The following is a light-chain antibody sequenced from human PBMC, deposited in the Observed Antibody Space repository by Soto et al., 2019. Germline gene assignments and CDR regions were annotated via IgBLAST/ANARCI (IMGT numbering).Light chain of an antibody. V-gene: IGKV3-11*01. CDR1: QSVGRS. Sequence: EIVLTQSPATLSLSPGERATLSCWASQSVGRSLAWYQQKPGQAPRLLINDASNRATGIPARFGGSGSGTDFTLTISSLQPDDFGTYYCQQSYSRVFTFGPGTKVDF. CDR2: DAS. CDR3: QQSYSRVFT. J-gene: IGKJ3*01.